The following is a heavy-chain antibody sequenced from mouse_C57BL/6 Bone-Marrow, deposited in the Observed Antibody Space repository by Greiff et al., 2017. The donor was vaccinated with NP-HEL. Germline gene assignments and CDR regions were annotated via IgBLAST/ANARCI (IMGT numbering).Heavy chain of an antibody. J-gene: IGHJ4*01. D-gene: IGHD1-1*01. CDR2: LYPGSGST. V-gene: IGHV1-55*01. CDR1: GYTFTSYW. CDR3: ALLRRPPYAKDY. Sequence: QVQLQQPGAELVKPGASVKMSCKASGYTFTSYWITWVKQRPGQGLEWIGDLYPGSGSTNYNEKFKSKATLTVDTSYSTAYMQLSSLTSEDSAVYYCALLRRPPYAKDYRGQGASVTVSS.